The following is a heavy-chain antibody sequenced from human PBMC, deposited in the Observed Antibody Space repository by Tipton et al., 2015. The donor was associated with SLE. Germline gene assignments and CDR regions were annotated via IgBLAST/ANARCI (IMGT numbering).Heavy chain of an antibody. CDR3: ARLAGENDDL. Sequence: TLSLTCAVSGYSISSGYYWGWIRQPPGKGLEWIGSIYHSGGTYYNPSLKSRVTISVDTSKNQFSLKLSSVTAADTAVYYCARLAGENDDLWGRGTLVTVSS. V-gene: IGHV4-38-2*01. CDR2: IYHSGGT. D-gene: IGHD3-16*01. J-gene: IGHJ2*01. CDR1: GYSISSGYY.